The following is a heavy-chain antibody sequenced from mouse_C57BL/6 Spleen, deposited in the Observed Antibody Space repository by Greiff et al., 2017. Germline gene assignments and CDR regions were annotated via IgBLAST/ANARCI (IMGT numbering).Heavy chain of an antibody. CDR2: IYPGDGDT. V-gene: IGHV1-80*01. D-gene: IGHD1-1*01. CDR1: GYAFSSYW. J-gene: IGHJ3*01. Sequence: QVQLQQSGAELVKPGASVKISCKASGYAFSSYWMNWVKQRPGKGLEWIGQIYPGDGDTNYNGKFKGKATLTADKSSSTAYMQLSSLTSEDAAVYFCARDGSSYLFAYWGQGTLVTVSA. CDR3: ARDGSSYLFAY.